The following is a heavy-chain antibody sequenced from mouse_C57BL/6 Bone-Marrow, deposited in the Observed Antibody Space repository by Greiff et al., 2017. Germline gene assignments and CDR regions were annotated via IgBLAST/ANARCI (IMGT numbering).Heavy chain of an antibody. J-gene: IGHJ2*01. Sequence: EVQLQQSGAELVRPGASVKLSCTASGFTFTDDYMHWVKQRPEQGLEWIGWIDPENGDTEYASKFQGKATITADTSSNTAYLQLSSLTSDDTAVYYCTPVVHYWGQGTTLTVSA. D-gene: IGHD1-1*01. CDR1: GFTFTDDY. CDR2: IDPENGDT. CDR3: TPVVHY. V-gene: IGHV14-4*01.